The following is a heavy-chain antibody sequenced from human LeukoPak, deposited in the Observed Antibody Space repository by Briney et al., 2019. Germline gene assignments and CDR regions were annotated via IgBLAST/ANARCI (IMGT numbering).Heavy chain of an antibody. D-gene: IGHD6-19*01. J-gene: IGHJ5*02. CDR2: IYHSGST. CDR1: GGAISSSNW. CDR3: ARAYYEQWLVRKNCRFDP. V-gene: IGHV4-4*02. Sequence: SGTLSLTCAVSGGAISSSNWWSGVRQPPGKGLEWIGEIYHSGSTNYNPSLKSRVTISVDKSKNPFSLKLSSVTAADTAVYYCARAYYEQWLVRKNCRFDPWGQGTLVTVSS.